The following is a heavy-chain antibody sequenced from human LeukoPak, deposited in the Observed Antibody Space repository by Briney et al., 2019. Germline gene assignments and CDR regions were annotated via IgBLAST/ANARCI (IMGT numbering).Heavy chain of an antibody. CDR1: GGTFNSYA. V-gene: IGHV1-2*02. CDR3: ARGGDTAMAYAFDI. Sequence: ASVKVSCKASGGTFNSYAISWVRQAPGQGLEWMGWINPNSGGTNYAQKFQGRVTMTRDTSISTAYMELSRLRSDDTAVYYCARGGDTAMAYAFDIWGQGTMVTVSS. CDR2: INPNSGGT. D-gene: IGHD5-18*01. J-gene: IGHJ3*02.